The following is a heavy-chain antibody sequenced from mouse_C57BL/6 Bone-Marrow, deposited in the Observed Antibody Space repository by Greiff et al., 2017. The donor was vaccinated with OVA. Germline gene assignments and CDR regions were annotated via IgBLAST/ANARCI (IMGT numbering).Heavy chain of an antibody. D-gene: IGHD1-1*01. CDR3: ARGNFGSSFYAMDY. J-gene: IGHJ4*01. V-gene: IGHV14-3*01. CDR2: IDPANDNT. CDR1: GFNIKNTY. Sequence: EVQLQQSVAELVRPGASVKLSCTASGFNIKNTYMHWVKQRPEQGLEWIGRIDPANDNTKYAPKFQGKATMTADTSSNTAYLQLSSLSSEDTADYCCARGNFGSSFYAMDYWGQGTSVTVSS.